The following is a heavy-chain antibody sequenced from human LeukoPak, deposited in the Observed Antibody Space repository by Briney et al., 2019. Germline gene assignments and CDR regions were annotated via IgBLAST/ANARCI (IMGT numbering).Heavy chain of an antibody. CDR3: ARNSIRDAFDI. CDR2: INPGGGNT. V-gene: IGHV1-46*01. Sequence: ASVKVSCKASGYTFTSYYIHWVRQAPGQGLEWMGIINPGGGNTNYAQKFQGRVTMTRDTSTSTVYMELSSLRSEDTAVYYCARNSIRDAFDIWGQGTMVTVSS. D-gene: IGHD4-11*01. CDR1: GYTFTSYY. J-gene: IGHJ3*02.